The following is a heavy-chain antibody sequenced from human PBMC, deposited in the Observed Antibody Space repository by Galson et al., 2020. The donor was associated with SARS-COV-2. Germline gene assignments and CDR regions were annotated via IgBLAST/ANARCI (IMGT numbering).Heavy chain of an antibody. J-gene: IGHJ4*02. V-gene: IGHV4-61*02. CDR2: IYSSGGT. CDR3: ARVAGYSSSWYYFDY. Sequence: SETLSLTCTVSGGSISSGSYYWSWIRQPPGKGLEWLGRIYSSGGTNYNPSLKSRVTISLDTSKNQFSLKLTSVTAADTAVYYCARVAGYSSSWYYFDYWGQGTLVTVSS. CDR1: GGSISSGSYY. D-gene: IGHD6-13*01.